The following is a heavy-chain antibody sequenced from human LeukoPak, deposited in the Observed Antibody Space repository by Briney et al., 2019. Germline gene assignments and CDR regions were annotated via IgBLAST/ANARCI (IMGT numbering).Heavy chain of an antibody. CDR2: IYPSNSDT. V-gene: IGHV5-51*01. D-gene: IGHD3-9*01. Sequence: GESLRISCQASGYSFPIYWIAWVRQVSGKGLEWLGIIYPSNSDTRYSPSLQGRVTISVDTSVTTAYLQLSSLQTSDTAIYYCARHSYDDILTGTTPPDYWGQGTLLTISS. CDR1: GYSFPIYW. CDR3: ARHSYDDILTGTTPPDY. J-gene: IGHJ4*02.